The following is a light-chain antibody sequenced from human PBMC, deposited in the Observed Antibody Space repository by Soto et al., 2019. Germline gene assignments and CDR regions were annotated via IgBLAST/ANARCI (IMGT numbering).Light chain of an antibody. Sequence: QPVLTQPPSVSGAPGQRVTISCTGSSSNIGAGYDVHWYQQRPGTAPKLLIYDNNKRPSGIPDRFSGSKSGTSATLGITGLQTGDEAEYYCGTWDNSLSAGVFGGGTKLTVL. CDR1: SSNIGAGYD. CDR3: GTWDNSLSAGV. V-gene: IGLV1-51*01. J-gene: IGLJ2*01. CDR2: DNN.